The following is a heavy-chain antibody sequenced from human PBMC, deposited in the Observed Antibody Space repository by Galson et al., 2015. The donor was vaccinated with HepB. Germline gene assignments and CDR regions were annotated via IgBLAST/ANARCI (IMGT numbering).Heavy chain of an antibody. J-gene: IGHJ6*02. V-gene: IGHV1-18*01. CDR1: GYTFTSYG. D-gene: IGHD2-15*01. CDR3: ARDVVVVAATRYYYYGMDV. CDR2: ISAYNGNT. Sequence: SVKVSCKASGYTFTSYGISWVRQAPGQGLEWMGWISAYNGNTNYAQKLQGRVTMTTDTSTSTAYMELRSLRSDDTAVYYCARDVVVVAATRYYYYGMDVWGQGTTVTVSS.